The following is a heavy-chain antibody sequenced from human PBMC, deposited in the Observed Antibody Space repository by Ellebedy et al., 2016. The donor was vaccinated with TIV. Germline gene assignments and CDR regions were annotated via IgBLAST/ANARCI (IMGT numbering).Heavy chain of an antibody. CDR2: ISAYNGDA. CDR1: GYTFTSYG. CDR3: ARDRDVLTGFANWFDP. V-gene: IGHV1-18*01. D-gene: IGHD3-9*01. J-gene: IGHJ5*02. Sequence: AASVKVSCKASGYTFTSYGISWVRQAPGQGLEWMGWISAYNGDANYAQNVRGRLTMTTDTSTNTAYMDLRSLRSDDTAVYYCARDRDVLTGFANWFDPWGQGTLVTVSS.